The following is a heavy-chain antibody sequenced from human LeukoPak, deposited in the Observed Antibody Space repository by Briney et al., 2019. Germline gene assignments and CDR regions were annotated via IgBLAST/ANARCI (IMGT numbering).Heavy chain of an antibody. CDR1: GGSISSYY. CDR3: ARESQYTLGYYMDV. Sequence: SETLSLTCTVSGGSISSYYWSWIRQPAGKGLEWIGRIYTSGSTNYNPSLKSRVTMSVDTSKNQFPLKLSSVTAADTAVYYCARESQYTLGYYMDVWGKGTTVTVSS. J-gene: IGHJ6*03. CDR2: IYTSGST. V-gene: IGHV4-4*07. D-gene: IGHD2-2*02.